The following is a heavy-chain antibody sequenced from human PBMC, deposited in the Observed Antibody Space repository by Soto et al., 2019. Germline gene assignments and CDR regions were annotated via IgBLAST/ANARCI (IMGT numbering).Heavy chain of an antibody. CDR1: GFTFSNYD. CDR3: ARGGGAALYYFGMDV. J-gene: IGHJ6*02. V-gene: IGHV3-13*01. D-gene: IGHD2-15*01. CDR2: IGTAGDT. Sequence: PGGSLRLSCAASGFTFSNYDMHWVRQATGGGLEWVSAIGTAGDTYYPGSVKGRFTISRENAKNSFYLQMNSLRAGDTAVYYCARGGGAALYYFGMDVWGQGTTVTVSS.